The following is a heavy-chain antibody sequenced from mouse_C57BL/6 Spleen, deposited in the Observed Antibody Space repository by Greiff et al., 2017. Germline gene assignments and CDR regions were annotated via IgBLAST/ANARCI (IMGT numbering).Heavy chain of an antibody. Sequence: DVMLVESGGGLVKPGGSLKLSCAASGFTFSSYAMSWVRQTPEKRLEWVATISDGGSYTYYPDNVKGRFTISRDNAKNNLYLQMSHLKSEDTAMYYCARYCNSAWFAYWGQGTLVTVSA. CDR1: GFTFSSYA. CDR2: ISDGGSYT. J-gene: IGHJ3*01. V-gene: IGHV5-4*03. CDR3: ARYCNSAWFAY. D-gene: IGHD2-1*01.